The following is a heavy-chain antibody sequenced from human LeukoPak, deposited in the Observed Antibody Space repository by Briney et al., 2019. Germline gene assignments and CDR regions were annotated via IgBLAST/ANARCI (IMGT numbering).Heavy chain of an antibody. CDR2: INPNSGGT. Sequence: GASVKVSCKASGYTFTGYYMHWVRQAPGQGLEWMGWINPNSGGTNYAQKFQGRVTMTRDTSISTAYMELSRLRSDDTAVYYCARKRDYYGSGSSPVPYYYYYGMDVWGQGTTVTVSS. J-gene: IGHJ6*02. V-gene: IGHV1-2*02. D-gene: IGHD3-10*01. CDR3: ARKRDYYGSGSSPVPYYYYYGMDV. CDR1: GYTFTGYY.